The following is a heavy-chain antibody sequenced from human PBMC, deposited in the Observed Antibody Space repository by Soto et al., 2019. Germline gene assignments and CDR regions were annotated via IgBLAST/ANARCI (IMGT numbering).Heavy chain of an antibody. CDR1: GGSISYYY. D-gene: IGHD3-10*01. J-gene: IGHJ5*02. Sequence: QVQLQESGPGLVKPSETLSLTCTVSGGSISYYYWSWIRQPPGKGLEWIGYIYYSGSTKYNPSLKSRVIISVDTSPNQFSLKLSSVTAADTAVYYCAKWKGGSGSGDWFDPWGQGILVTVSS. CDR2: IYYSGST. CDR3: AKWKGGSGSGDWFDP. V-gene: IGHV4-59*08.